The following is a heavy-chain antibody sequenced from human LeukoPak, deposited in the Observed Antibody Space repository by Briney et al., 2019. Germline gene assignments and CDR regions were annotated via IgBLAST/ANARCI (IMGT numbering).Heavy chain of an antibody. V-gene: IGHV3-33*08. CDR1: GFTSSNCG. J-gene: IGHJ1*01. CDR2: VLYDDDESNK. D-gene: IGHD6-13*01. Sequence: PGGSLRLSCAASGFTSSNCGTHWVRSARAKGREWVAKVLYDDDESNKYYAASVKGRFNISIDNSKNTIYMQMSRLRVDDTAVYYCARELCIPQAGWQIQNWGQGTLVTVSS. CDR3: ARELCIPQAGWQIQN.